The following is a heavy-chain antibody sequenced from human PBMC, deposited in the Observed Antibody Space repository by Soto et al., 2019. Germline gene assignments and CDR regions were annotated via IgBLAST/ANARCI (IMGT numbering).Heavy chain of an antibody. CDR1: GYTFTSYY. CDR3: ARGFMNGDYDYFRH. Sequence: QLQLVQSGAEVRKPGASVKVSCKASGYTFTSYYMHWFRQAPGQGLEWMGFINPSGGSTTYAQTFQGRVTMTRDTSTTTVYMELSSLRSEDTAVYYCARGFMNGDYDYFRHWGLGTLVTVSS. D-gene: IGHD4-17*01. V-gene: IGHV1-46*03. J-gene: IGHJ1*01. CDR2: INPSGGST.